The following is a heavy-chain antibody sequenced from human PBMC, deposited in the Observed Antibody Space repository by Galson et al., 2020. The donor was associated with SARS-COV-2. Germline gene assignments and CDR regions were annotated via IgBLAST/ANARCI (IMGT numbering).Heavy chain of an antibody. CDR3: AKDSHTNYDNYYYDMDV. CDR2: ISYDGNYK. J-gene: IGHJ6*02. Sequence: GESLKISCAASGFTFSSYGIHWVCQAPGKGLEWVAVISYDGNYKYYADSVKGRFTISRDNSKNTLHLQMNSLRAEDTAVYYCAKDSHTNYDNYYYDMDVWGQGTTVTVSS. V-gene: IGHV3-30*18. CDR1: GFTFSSYG. D-gene: IGHD3-9*01.